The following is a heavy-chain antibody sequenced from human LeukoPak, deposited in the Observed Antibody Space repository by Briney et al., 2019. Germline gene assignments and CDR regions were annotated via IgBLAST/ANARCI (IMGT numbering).Heavy chain of an antibody. Sequence: SETLSLTCAVYGGSFSGYYWSWIRQPPGKGLEWIGEINHSGSTNYNPSLKSRVTISVDTSKNQFSLKLSSVTAADTAVYYCPSVYCSGGSCYFPDYWGQGTLVTVSS. CDR2: INHSGST. CDR1: GGSFSGYY. D-gene: IGHD2-15*01. CDR3: PSVYCSGGSCYFPDY. J-gene: IGHJ4*02. V-gene: IGHV4-34*01.